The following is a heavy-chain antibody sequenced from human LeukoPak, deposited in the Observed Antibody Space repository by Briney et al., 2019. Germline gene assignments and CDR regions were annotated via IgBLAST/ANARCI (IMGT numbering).Heavy chain of an antibody. J-gene: IGHJ4*02. CDR3: TTGRYFDWLLCNY. V-gene: IGHV3-15*01. D-gene: IGHD3-9*01. CDR1: GFTFSNAW. CDR2: IKTKADGGTT. Sequence: GGSLRLSCAASGFTFSNAWMSWVRQAPGEGLEWVGRIKTKADGGTTDYAAPVKGRFTISRDDSKNTLFLQMNSLRTEDTAAYYCTTGRYFDWLLCNYWGQGTLVTVSS.